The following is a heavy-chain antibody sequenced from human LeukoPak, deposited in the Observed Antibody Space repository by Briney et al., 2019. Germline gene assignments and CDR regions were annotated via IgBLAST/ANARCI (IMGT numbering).Heavy chain of an antibody. D-gene: IGHD3-10*01. CDR3: ATDGGWFGESQEFDY. CDR1: GYTLTELS. CDR2: FDPEDGET. Sequence: ASVKVSCKVSGYTLTELSMHWVRQAPGKGLEWMGGFDPEDGETIYAQKFQGRVTMTEDTSTDIAYMELSSLRSEDTAVYYCATDGGWFGESQEFDYWGQGTLVTVSS. V-gene: IGHV1-24*01. J-gene: IGHJ4*02.